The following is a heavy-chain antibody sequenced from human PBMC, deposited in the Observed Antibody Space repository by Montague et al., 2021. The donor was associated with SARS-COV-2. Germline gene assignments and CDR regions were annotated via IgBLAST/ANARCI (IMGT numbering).Heavy chain of an antibody. CDR1: GFTFSSYT. CDR3: AKDHGGSFHY. D-gene: IGHD1-26*01. V-gene: IGHV3-23*01. Sequence: SLRLSCAASGFTFSSYTMSWVRQAPGKGLEWVSAISGSGGSAYYADSVKGRFTISRDNSKNTLYLQMNSLRAEDTAVYYCAKDHGGSFHYWGQGTLVTVSS. J-gene: IGHJ4*02. CDR2: ISGSGGSA.